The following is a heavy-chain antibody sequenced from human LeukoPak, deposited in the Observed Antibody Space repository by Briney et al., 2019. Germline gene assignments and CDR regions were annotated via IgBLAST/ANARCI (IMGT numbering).Heavy chain of an antibody. D-gene: IGHD1-1*01. CDR3: ARTLDDGTLDY. CDR1: GGSFSGYY. V-gene: IGHV4-34*01. J-gene: IGHJ4*02. CDR2: INHSGST. Sequence: SETLSLTCAVYGGSFSGYYWSWIRQPPGKGLEWIGEINHSGSTNYNPSLKSRVTISVDTSKNQFSLKLSSVTAADTAVYYCARTLDDGTLDYWGQGTLVTVSS.